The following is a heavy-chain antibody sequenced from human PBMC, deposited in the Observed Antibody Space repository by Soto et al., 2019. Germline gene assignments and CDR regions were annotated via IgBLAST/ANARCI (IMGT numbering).Heavy chain of an antibody. J-gene: IGHJ6*02. CDR3: ARGERAVANRVGMDV. CDR1: EGSFRDYV. D-gene: IGHD6-19*01. V-gene: IGHV1-69*01. Sequence: SVKVSCEASEGSFRDYVISWVRQGPVQGLDWMGGIIPSLGAAHYAQRFEGRVRITADGSTSTAFMEVTSLRSEDTAVYYCARGERAVANRVGMDVWGQGTSVTVSS. CDR2: IIPSLGAA.